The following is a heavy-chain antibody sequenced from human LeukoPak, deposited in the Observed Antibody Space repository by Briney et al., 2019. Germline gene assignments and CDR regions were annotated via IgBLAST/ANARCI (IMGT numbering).Heavy chain of an antibody. CDR1: GFRASDYY. D-gene: IGHD3/OR15-3a*01. V-gene: IGHV3-66*03. CDR3: ARDRAALQDWVEFDP. Sequence: GGSLRLSCAVSGFRASDYYMSWVRQAPGKGLEWVGLIRDSGEAFYADFVRGRFAISRDESENTLYLQMNSLRVEDTAVYFCARDRAALQDWVEFDPWGQGTPVIVSS. CDR2: IRDSGEA. J-gene: IGHJ5*02.